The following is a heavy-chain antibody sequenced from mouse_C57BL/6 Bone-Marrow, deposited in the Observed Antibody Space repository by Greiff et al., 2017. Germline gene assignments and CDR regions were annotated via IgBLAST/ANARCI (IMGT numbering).Heavy chain of an antibody. D-gene: IGHD2-2*01. Sequence: EVHLVESGGGLVQPGGSLKLSCAASGFTFSDYYMYWVRQTPEKRLEWVAYISNGGGSTYYPDTVKGRFPISRDNAKNTLYLQMSRLKSEDTAMYYFARHFYYVYVRGYWGQGTTLTVSS. CDR3: ARHFYYVYVRGY. V-gene: IGHV5-12*01. CDR1: GFTFSDYY. J-gene: IGHJ2*01. CDR2: ISNGGGST.